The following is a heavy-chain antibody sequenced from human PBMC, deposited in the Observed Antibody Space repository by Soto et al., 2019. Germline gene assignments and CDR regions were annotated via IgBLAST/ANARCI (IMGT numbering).Heavy chain of an antibody. CDR3: ARSPDYYDSSGYYYPDY. CDR2: INPNSGGT. D-gene: IGHD3-22*01. V-gene: IGHV1-2*02. CDR1: GYTFTGYY. J-gene: IGHJ4*02. Sequence: ASVKVSCKASGYTFTGYYMHWVRQAPGQGLEWMGWINPNSGGTNYAQKFQGRVTMTRDTSISTAYMELSRLRSDDTAVYYCARSPDYYDSSGYYYPDYWGQGTLVTVSS.